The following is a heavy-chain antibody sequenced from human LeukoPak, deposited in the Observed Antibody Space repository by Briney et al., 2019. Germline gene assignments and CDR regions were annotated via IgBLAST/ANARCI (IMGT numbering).Heavy chain of an antibody. CDR1: GFTFRSYG. V-gene: IGHV3-23*01. D-gene: IGHD3-10*01. CDR3: ARGQLSLLWFGELLGGVDY. Sequence: EGSLRLSCAASGFTFRSYGMSWVRQAPGKGLEWVSAISGSGGSTHYADSVKGRFTISRDNSKNTLYLQMNSLRAEDTAVYYCARGQLSLLWFGELLGGVDYWGQGTLVTVSS. J-gene: IGHJ4*02. CDR2: ISGSGGST.